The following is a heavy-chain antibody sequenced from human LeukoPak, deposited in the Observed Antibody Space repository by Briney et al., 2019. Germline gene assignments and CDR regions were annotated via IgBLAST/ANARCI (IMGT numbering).Heavy chain of an antibody. D-gene: IGHD3-16*01. CDR2: ISAYSGNT. J-gene: IGHJ4*02. CDR1: GYTFTSYG. V-gene: IGHV1-18*01. CDR3: ARGADTGSYGSLVYFDY. Sequence: ASVEVSCKASGYTFTSYGISWVRQAPGQGLEWMGLISAYSGNTNFARRLQGRVTMTTDTSTSTAYMELRSLRSDDTAVYFCARGADTGSYGSLVYFDYWGQGTLVTVSS.